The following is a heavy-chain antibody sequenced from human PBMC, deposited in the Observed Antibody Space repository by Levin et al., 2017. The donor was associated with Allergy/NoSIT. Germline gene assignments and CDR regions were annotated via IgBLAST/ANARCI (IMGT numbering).Heavy chain of an antibody. D-gene: IGHD6-13*01. CDR3: AKGVGSWYDMGTDY. V-gene: IGHV3-30*18. CDR2: ISYDGSNK. CDR1: GFTFSSYG. J-gene: IGHJ4*02. Sequence: GGSLRLSCAASGFTFSSYGMHWVRQAPGKGLEWVAVISYDGSNKYYADSVKGRFTISRDNSKNTLYLQMNSLRAEDTAVYYCAKGVGSWYDMGTDYWGQGTLVTVSS.